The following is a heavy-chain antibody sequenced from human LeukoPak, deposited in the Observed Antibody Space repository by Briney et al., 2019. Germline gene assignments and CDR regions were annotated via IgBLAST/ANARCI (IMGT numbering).Heavy chain of an antibody. CDR1: GFTFSSYG. Sequence: GGSLRLSCAASGFTFSSYGMHWVRQAPGKGLEWVAFIRYDGSNKYYADSVKGRFTISRDNSKNTLYPQMNSLRAEDTAVYYCAKDSRDDILTGYPHDAFEIWGQGTMVTVSS. CDR3: AKDSRDDILTGYPHDAFEI. J-gene: IGHJ3*02. V-gene: IGHV3-30*02. CDR2: IRYDGSNK. D-gene: IGHD3-9*01.